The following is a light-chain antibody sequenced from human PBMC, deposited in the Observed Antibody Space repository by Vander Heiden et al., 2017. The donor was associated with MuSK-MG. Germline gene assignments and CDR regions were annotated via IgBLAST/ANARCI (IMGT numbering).Light chain of an antibody. V-gene: IGKV3D-15*01. Sequence: EIVLTQSPASRSVSAGERATITCRASQGVSSNLAWYQQKPGQVPRLLIYGASTRASGIPARFSGSGSGTEFTLTISSLQSEDVAAYYCQKYNNVPLTFGQGTKVEIK. CDR3: QKYNNVPLT. CDR1: QGVSSN. CDR2: GAS. J-gene: IGKJ1*01.